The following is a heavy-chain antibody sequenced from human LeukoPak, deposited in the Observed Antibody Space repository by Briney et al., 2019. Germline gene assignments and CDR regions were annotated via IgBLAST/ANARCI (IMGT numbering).Heavy chain of an antibody. D-gene: IGHD3-3*01. Sequence: GGSLRLSCAASGFTFSYYWMYWVRHAPGKGPMWVSRISPDGSDTNYADSVKGRFTISRDNAKNMLYLQMNSLKPEDTAVYYCARDLSVPWGQGAPVTVSS. CDR1: GFTFSYYW. V-gene: IGHV3-74*01. CDR2: ISPDGSDT. J-gene: IGHJ1*01. CDR3: ARDLSVP.